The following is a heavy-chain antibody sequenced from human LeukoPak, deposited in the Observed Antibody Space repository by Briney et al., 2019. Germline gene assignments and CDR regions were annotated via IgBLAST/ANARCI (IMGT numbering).Heavy chain of an antibody. CDR1: GFTPSAYA. Sequence: GGSLRLSCAASGFTPSAYAIIWVRQAPGKGLEWVSAIRGSGDQTHYAESVKGRFTISRDNSKNTVFLQMSSLRAEDAAVYYCAKDPNGDYVGAFDTWGPGTMVTVSS. J-gene: IGHJ3*02. CDR3: AKDPNGDYVGAFDT. D-gene: IGHD4-17*01. CDR2: IRGSGDQT. V-gene: IGHV3-23*01.